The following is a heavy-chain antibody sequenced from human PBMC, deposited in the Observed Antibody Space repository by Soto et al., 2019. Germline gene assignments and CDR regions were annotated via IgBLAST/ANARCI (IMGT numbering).Heavy chain of an antibody. V-gene: IGHV4-4*08. CDR3: ARGSRYKGYSGYYFDH. D-gene: IGHD3-3*01. CDR2: INTSGST. CDR1: GGSISGYY. Sequence: SETLSLTCTVYGGSISGYYWSWIRQPPGKGLEWIGYINTSGSTNYNPSLKTRVTISVDTTKNQFSLKLSSVTAADTAVYYCARGSRYKGYSGYYFDHWGQGTLVTVSS. J-gene: IGHJ4*02.